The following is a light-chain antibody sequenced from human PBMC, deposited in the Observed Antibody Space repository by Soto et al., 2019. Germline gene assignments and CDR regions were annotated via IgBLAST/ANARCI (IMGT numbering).Light chain of an antibody. Sequence: AIQMTQSPSSLSASVGDRVTITCRASQGIRNDLGWYQQKPGKAPKLLIYAASSLQSGVPSRFSGSGSGTGFTLTIISLQPEDVATYYCLQDYNSLRTFGQGTKVEIK. V-gene: IGKV1-6*01. J-gene: IGKJ1*01. CDR2: AAS. CDR3: LQDYNSLRT. CDR1: QGIRND.